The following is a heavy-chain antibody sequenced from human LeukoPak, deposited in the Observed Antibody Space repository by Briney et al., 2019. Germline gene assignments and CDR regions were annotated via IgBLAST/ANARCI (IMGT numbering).Heavy chain of an antibody. J-gene: IGHJ3*02. D-gene: IGHD6-19*01. CDR1: LGAPCCGIYY. V-gene: IGHV4-61*02. Sequence: PSRTLCLTRAVSLGAPCCGIYYSSSGRQPAGKGLGWIVRIYTRVRTTYTPPLKSRVTLYLDTPKNQFSLKLCSLPPAHTAVYYCARDTGIAVAGTTEMFIDIWGQGTMVTVSS. CDR3: ARDTGIAVAGTTEMFIDI. CDR2: IYTRVRT.